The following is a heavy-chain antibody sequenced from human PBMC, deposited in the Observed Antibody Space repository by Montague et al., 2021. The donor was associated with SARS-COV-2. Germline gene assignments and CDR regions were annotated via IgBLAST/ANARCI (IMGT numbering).Heavy chain of an antibody. Sequence: SETLSLTCTVSGGSISSSSYYWGWIRQSPGKGLEWIGSIYYNGSTYYNPSLKSRVTISVDTSKNQFSLKLSSVTAADTAVYYCTRHKRWRIAAAGRGFDYWGQGTLVTVSS. D-gene: IGHD6-13*01. V-gene: IGHV4-39*01. CDR2: IYYNGST. CDR3: TRHKRWRIAAAGRGFDY. CDR1: GGSISSSSYY. J-gene: IGHJ4*02.